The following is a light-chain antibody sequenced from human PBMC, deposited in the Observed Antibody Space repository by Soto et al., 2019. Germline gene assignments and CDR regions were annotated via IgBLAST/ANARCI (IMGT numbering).Light chain of an antibody. CDR1: QSVSSNF. J-gene: IGKJ1*01. Sequence: EIVLTQSPGTLSLXXXXXATLSCRASQSVSSNFLAWYQQKPGQAPRLLIYGASNRATGIPDRFSGSGSGTDFTLTISRLEPEDFAVFYCQQYGSSPRTFGQGTKVEIK. V-gene: IGKV3-20*01. CDR2: GAS. CDR3: QQYGSSPRT.